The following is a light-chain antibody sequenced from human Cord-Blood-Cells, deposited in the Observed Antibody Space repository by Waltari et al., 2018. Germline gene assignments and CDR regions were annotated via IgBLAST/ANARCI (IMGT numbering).Light chain of an antibody. V-gene: IGKV3-11*01. CDR2: DAS. CDR1: QSDSSY. J-gene: IGKJ4*02. CDR3: QQRSNLPLT. Sequence: EIVLTQSPATLSLSPGERATLSCRANQSDSSYLAWYQQKPGQAPRLLIYDASNRAPGIPARFSGSGSGTDFTLTISSLEPEDFAVYYCQQRSNLPLTFGGGTKVEIK.